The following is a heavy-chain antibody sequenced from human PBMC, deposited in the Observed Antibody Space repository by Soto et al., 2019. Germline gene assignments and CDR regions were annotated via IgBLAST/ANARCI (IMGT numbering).Heavy chain of an antibody. CDR3: ARVPAR. CDR2: IYASGST. CDR1: GGSISSGGYS. D-gene: IGHD2-2*01. V-gene: IGHV4-30-2*01. Sequence: QLQLQESGSGLVKPSQTLSLTCADYGGSISSGGYSWSWIRQPPGKGLAWIGYIYASGSTYYYPSLKSRVTKSVDSSMNQCSLKLSSVTAADTAVYDWARVPARWGQVTLVTVSS. J-gene: IGHJ4*02.